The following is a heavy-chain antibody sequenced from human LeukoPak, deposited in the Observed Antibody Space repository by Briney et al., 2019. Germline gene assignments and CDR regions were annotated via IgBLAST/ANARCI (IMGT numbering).Heavy chain of an antibody. CDR3: ARVGSSWAHYYYYMDV. CDR1: GGSISSGGYS. V-gene: IGHV4-61*08. D-gene: IGHD6-13*01. CDR2: IYTSGST. Sequence: SETLSLTCAVSGGSISSGGYSWSWIRQPPGKGLEWIGYIYTSGSTNYNPSLKSRVTMSVDTSKNQFSLKLSSVTAADTAVYYCARVGSSWAHYYYYMDVWGKGTTVTVSS. J-gene: IGHJ6*03.